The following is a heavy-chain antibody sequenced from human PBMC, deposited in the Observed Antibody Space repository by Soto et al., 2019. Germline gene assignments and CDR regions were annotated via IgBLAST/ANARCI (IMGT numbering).Heavy chain of an antibody. CDR3: ARTYSNYVAYYFDY. D-gene: IGHD4-4*01. CDR2: IYYSGST. J-gene: IGHJ4*02. Sequence: SETLSLTCTVSGGSISSYYWSWIRQPPGKGLEWIGYIYYSGSTNYNPSLKSRVTISVDTSKNQFSLKLSSVTAAGTAVYYCARTYSNYVAYYFDYWGQGTLVTVSS. V-gene: IGHV4-59*01. CDR1: GGSISSYY.